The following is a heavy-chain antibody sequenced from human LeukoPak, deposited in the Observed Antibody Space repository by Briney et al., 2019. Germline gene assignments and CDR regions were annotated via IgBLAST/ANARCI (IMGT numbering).Heavy chain of an antibody. CDR2: ISSNGGST. J-gene: IGHJ4*02. CDR3: ARDAYSSGWYDY. CDR1: GFTFSSYA. Sequence: GGSLRLSRAASGFTFSSYAMHWVRQAPGKGLEYVSAISSNGGSTYYANSVKGRFTISRDNSKNTLYLQMGSLRAEDMAVYYCARDAYSSGWYDYWGQGTLVTVSS. D-gene: IGHD6-19*01. V-gene: IGHV3-64*01.